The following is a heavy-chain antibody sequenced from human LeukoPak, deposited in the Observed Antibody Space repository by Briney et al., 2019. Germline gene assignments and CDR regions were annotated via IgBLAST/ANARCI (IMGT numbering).Heavy chain of an antibody. V-gene: IGHV3-30*19. CDR1: GFTFSSYG. D-gene: IGHD4-23*01. J-gene: IGHJ1*01. Sequence: PGRSLRLSCAASGFTFSSYGMHWVRQAPGKGLEWVAVISYDGSNKYYADSVKGRFTISRDNSKNTLYLQMNSLRAEDTAVYYCARSRWGARNGYFQHWGQGTLVTVSS. CDR3: ARSRWGARNGYFQH. CDR2: ISYDGSNK.